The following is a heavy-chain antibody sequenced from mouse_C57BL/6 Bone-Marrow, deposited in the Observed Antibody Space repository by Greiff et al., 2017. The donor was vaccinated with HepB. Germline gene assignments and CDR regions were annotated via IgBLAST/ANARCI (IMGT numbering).Heavy chain of an antibody. J-gene: IGHJ2*01. CDR1: GFTFSDYG. V-gene: IGHV5-17*01. D-gene: IGHD2-1*01. CDR2: ISSGSSTI. CDR3: ASYGNLDY. Sequence: EVKLMESGGGLVKPGGSLKLSCAASGFTFSDYGMHWVRQAPEKGLEWVAYISSGSSTIYYADTVKGRFTISRDNAKNTLFLQMTSLRSEDTAMYYCASYGNLDYWGQGTTLTVSS.